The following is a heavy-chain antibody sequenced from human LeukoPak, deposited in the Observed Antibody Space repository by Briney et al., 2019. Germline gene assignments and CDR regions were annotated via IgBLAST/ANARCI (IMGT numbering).Heavy chain of an antibody. CDR3: ARAALWFGELLDGMDV. J-gene: IGHJ6*02. CDR2: INPNSGVT. D-gene: IGHD3-10*01. V-gene: IGHV1-2*06. Sequence: ASVKVSCKTFGYTFTGYYIHWVRQAPGQGLEWMGRINPNSGVTNYAQKFQGRVTMTRDTSISTAYMELSRLRSDETAVYYCARAALWFGELLDGMDVWGQGTTVTVSS. CDR1: GYTFTGYY.